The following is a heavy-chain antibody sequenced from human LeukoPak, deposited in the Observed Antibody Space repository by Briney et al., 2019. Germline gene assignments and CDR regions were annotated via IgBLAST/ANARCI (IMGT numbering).Heavy chain of an antibody. D-gene: IGHD3-22*01. J-gene: IGHJ4*02. V-gene: IGHV3-23*01. Sequence: GGSLRPSCAASGFTFSNYDMSWVRQAPGKGLEWVSGISPSGGSTNYADSVKGRFSISRDHSKHTLYLQMNSLRAEDTAVYYCARDITGGYSFDYWGQGTLVTVSS. CDR2: ISPSGGST. CDR3: ARDITGGYSFDY. CDR1: GFTFSNYD.